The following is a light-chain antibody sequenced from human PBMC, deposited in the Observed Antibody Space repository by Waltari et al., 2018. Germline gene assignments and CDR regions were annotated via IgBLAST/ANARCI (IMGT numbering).Light chain of an antibody. CDR1: RSDVGTYNL. V-gene: IGLV2-23*01. CDR2: EDN. Sequence: QSALAQPASVSGSPGQSITISCTGTRSDVGTYNLVSWDQQHPGEAPQLMIYEDNKRPSVVSHRFSGSHSGKTSSLIISGLQAEDEADYHCCSYAGSGTYVFGTGTKVSVL. J-gene: IGLJ1*01. CDR3: CSYAGSGTYV.